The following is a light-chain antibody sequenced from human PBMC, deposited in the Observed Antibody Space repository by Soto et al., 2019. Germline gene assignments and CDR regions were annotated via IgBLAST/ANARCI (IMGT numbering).Light chain of an antibody. CDR2: AAS. J-gene: IGKJ5*01. CDR3: QQSYSTPRT. CDR1: QVISSY. Sequence: DIQMTQSPSTLSASLGDRVTITCRASQVISSYLNWYQQKPGKAPKLLIYAASSLQSGVPARFSGSGSGTDFTLTISSLQPEDFATYYCQQSYSTPRTFGQGTRLEIK. V-gene: IGKV1-39*01.